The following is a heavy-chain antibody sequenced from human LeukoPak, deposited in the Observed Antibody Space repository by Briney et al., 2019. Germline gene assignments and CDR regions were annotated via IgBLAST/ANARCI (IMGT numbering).Heavy chain of an antibody. D-gene: IGHD6-19*01. Sequence: PGGSLRLSCAASGFTFSSYWMSWVRQAPGKGLEWVANIKQDGSEKYYVDSVKGRFTISRDNAKNSLYLQMNSLRAEDTAVYYCARDGLGQWLVPNWYFDLWGRGTLVTVSS. CDR3: ARDGLGQWLVPNWYFDL. J-gene: IGHJ2*01. CDR1: GFTFSSYW. V-gene: IGHV3-7*01. CDR2: IKQDGSEK.